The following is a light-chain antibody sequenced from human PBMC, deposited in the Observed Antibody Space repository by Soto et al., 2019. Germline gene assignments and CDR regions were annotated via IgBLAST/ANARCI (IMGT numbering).Light chain of an antibody. CDR3: QQYNSYSPA. CDR2: AAS. CDR1: QGISNH. J-gene: IGKJ5*01. Sequence: DIQMTQSPSSLSAYVGDRVTITCRASQGISNHLAWYQQKPGKLPKLLIYAASILQSGVPSRFSGSGSGTEFTLTISSLQPDDFATYYCQQYNSYSPAFGQGTRLEIK. V-gene: IGKV1-27*01.